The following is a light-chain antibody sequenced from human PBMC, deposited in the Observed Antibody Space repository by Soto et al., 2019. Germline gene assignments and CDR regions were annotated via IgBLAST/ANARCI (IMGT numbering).Light chain of an antibody. CDR2: DAS. V-gene: IGKV3-11*01. Sequence: EIVLTQSPATLSLSPGEGATLSCRASQSVSSYLAWYQQKPGQAPRLLIYDASKRATGIPARFSGSGSATDFTLTISSLEPEDFAVYYCQHRSDWPLTFGGGTKVEIK. CDR1: QSVSSY. CDR3: QHRSDWPLT. J-gene: IGKJ4*01.